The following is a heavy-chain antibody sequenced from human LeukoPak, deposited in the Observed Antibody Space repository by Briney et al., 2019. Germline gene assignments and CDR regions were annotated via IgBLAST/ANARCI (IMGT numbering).Heavy chain of an antibody. Sequence: GRSLRLSCAASGFTFSSYAMHWVRQAPGKGLEWVAVISYDGSNKYYADSVKGRFTISRDNSKNTLYLQTNSLRAEDTAVYYCAKQVGYCSDGNCYFDYWGQGALVTVSS. CDR2: ISYDGSNK. D-gene: IGHD2-15*01. V-gene: IGHV3-30-3*02. J-gene: IGHJ4*02. CDR1: GFTFSSYA. CDR3: AKQVGYCSDGNCYFDY.